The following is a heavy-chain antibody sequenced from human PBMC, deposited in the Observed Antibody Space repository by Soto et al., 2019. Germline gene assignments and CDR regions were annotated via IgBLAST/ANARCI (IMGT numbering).Heavy chain of an antibody. Sequence: ASVKVSCKASGYTFTGYYMHWVRQAPGQGLEWMGWINPNSGGTNYAQKFQGWVTMTRDTSISTAYMELSRLRSDDTAVYYCARGRDVSEYPTHIAAAGPKTGGAFDIWGQGTMVTVSS. J-gene: IGHJ3*02. CDR1: GYTFTGYY. D-gene: IGHD6-13*01. CDR2: INPNSGGT. CDR3: ARGRDVSEYPTHIAAAGPKTGGAFDI. V-gene: IGHV1-2*04.